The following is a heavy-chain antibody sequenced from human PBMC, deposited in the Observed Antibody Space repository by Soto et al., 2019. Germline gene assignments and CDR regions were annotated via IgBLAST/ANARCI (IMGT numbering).Heavy chain of an antibody. CDR2: ISYDGSNK. J-gene: IGHJ4*02. D-gene: IGHD2-2*01. V-gene: IGHV3-30*18. Sequence: QVQLVESGGGVVQPGRSLRLSCAASGFTFSSYGMPWVRQAPGKGLEWVAVISYDGSNKYYADSVKGRFTISSDNSKNTLYLQMNSLRAEDTAVYYCAKDQGVVVVPAAPGDYWGQGTLVTVSS. CDR1: GFTFSSYG. CDR3: AKDQGVVVVPAAPGDY.